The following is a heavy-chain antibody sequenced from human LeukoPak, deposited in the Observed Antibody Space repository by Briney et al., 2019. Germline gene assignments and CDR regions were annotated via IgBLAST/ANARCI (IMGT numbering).Heavy chain of an antibody. CDR1: GYTFTSYY. J-gene: IGHJ5*02. D-gene: IGHD6-19*01. V-gene: IGHV1-8*02. CDR2: MNPNSGNT. CDR3: ARAYSSGWYRWFDP. Sequence: GASVKVSCKASGYTFTSYYMHWVRQATGQGLGWMGWMNPNSGNTGYAQKFQGRVTMTRNTSISTAYMELSSLRSEDTAVYYCARAYSSGWYRWFDPWGRGTLVTVSS.